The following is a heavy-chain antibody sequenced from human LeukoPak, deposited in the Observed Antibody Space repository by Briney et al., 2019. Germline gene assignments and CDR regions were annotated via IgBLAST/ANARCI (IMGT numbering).Heavy chain of an antibody. CDR1: GGSISSYY. CDR3: ARDMGANYFDY. D-gene: IGHD1-26*01. J-gene: IGHJ4*02. CDR2: IYYSGST. Sequence: SETLSLTCTVSGGSISSYYWSWIRQPPGKGLEWIGYIYYSGSTNYNPSLKSRVTVSVDTSKNQFSLKLSSVTAADTAVYYCARDMGANYFDYWGQGTLVTVSS. V-gene: IGHV4-59*01.